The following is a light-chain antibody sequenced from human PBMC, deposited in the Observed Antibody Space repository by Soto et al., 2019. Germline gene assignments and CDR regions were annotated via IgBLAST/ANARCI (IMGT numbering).Light chain of an antibody. CDR2: QDS. CDR1: KLGDKY. V-gene: IGLV3-1*01. J-gene: IGLJ2*01. Sequence: SYELTQPPSVSVSPGQTASITCSGDKLGDKYACWYQQKPGQSPVLVIYQDSKRPSGIPERFSGSNSGNTATLTISGTQAMDEEDYYWQAWDRSTANVVFGGGTKVTVL. CDR3: QAWDRSTANVV.